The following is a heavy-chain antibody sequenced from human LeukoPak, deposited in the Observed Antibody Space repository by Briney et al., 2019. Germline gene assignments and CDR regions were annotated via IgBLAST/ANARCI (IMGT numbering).Heavy chain of an antibody. V-gene: IGHV3-74*01. CDR3: TGGFGHNWSPFEN. D-gene: IGHD1-1*01. Sequence: PGGSLRLSCAVSGLTFRNYWMHWVRQAPGKGRVWVSRINGDGSDISYADSVKGRFTISRDNAKSTLSLQMNSLTDDDTALYYCTGGFGHNWSPFENWGQGTLVTVSS. CDR2: INGDGSDI. J-gene: IGHJ4*02. CDR1: GLTFRNYW.